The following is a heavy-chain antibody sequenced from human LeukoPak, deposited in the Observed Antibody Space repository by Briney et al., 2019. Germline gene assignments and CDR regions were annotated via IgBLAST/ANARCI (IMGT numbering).Heavy chain of an antibody. CDR2: IRYDGSNK. Sequence: GGSLRLSCAASGFTFSNYGMHWVRQAPGKGLEWVAFIRYDGSNKYYADSVKGRFTISRDNSKNTLYLQMNSLRAEDTAVYYCAKEAFSRGGGRFDYGARGTLVTVSS. V-gene: IGHV3-30*02. D-gene: IGHD3-3*01. J-gene: IGHJ4*02. CDR1: GFTFSNYG. CDR3: AKEAFSRGGGRFDY.